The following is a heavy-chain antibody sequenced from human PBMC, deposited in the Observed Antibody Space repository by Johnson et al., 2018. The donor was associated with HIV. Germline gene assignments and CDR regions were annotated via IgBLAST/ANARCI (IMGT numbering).Heavy chain of an antibody. V-gene: IGHV3-53*01. J-gene: IGHJ3*02. CDR2: VYSGGST. CDR3: ARLPSGYSRDGFNI. Sequence: VQLVESGGGLIQPGGSLRLSCAASGFTVSSHYMNWVRQAPGKGLEWVSIVYSGGSTYYADSVKGRFTISRDNSKNTLYLQMNRLRAEDTAVYYCARLPSGYSRDGFNIWGQGTMVTVSS. CDR1: GFTVSSHY. D-gene: IGHD5-18*01.